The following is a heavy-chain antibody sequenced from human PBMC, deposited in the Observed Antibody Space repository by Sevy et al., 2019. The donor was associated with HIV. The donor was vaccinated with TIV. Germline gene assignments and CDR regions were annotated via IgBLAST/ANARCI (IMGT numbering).Heavy chain of an antibody. V-gene: IGHV3-23*01. CDR1: GFTFSSYA. Sequence: GGSLRLSCAASGFTFSSYAMNWVRQAPGKGLEWVSGISGSGGSGDKTNYADSVKGPFTISRDDSKNSLYLQLNSLRAEDTAIYYCARKYDSSGYFDYWGQGTLVTVSS. CDR3: ARKYDSSGYFDY. CDR2: ISGSGGSGDKT. J-gene: IGHJ4*02. D-gene: IGHD3-22*01.